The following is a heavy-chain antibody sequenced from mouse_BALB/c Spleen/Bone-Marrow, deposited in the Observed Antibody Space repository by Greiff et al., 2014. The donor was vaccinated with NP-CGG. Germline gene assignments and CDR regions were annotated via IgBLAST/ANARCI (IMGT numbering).Heavy chain of an antibody. CDR1: GYTFTGYV. CDR2: INPYSDGT. Sequence: EVQLVEPGPELVKPGASVKMSCKASGYTFTGYVMHWVKQKPGQGLEWIGYINPYSDGTKYNEKFKGKATLTSDKSSSTAYMELSSLTSEDSAVYYCAREGGLRRGDYYVMDYWGQGTSVTVSP. V-gene: IGHV1-14*01. CDR3: AREGGLRRGDYYVMDY. D-gene: IGHD2-4*01. J-gene: IGHJ4*01.